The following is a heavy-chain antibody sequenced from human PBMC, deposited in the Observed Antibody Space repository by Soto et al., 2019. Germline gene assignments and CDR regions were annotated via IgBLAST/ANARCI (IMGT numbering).Heavy chain of an antibody. Sequence: QVQLVESGGGVVQPARSLRLSCAASGFTFSSYGMHWVRQAPGKGLEWVAVISYDGSNKYYADSVKGRFTISRDNSKTTLYLQMNGLRAEDTAVYYCAKADYDFWSGYWGFDYWGQGTLVIVSS. CDR2: ISYDGSNK. CDR1: GFTFSSYG. D-gene: IGHD3-3*01. V-gene: IGHV3-30*18. J-gene: IGHJ4*02. CDR3: AKADYDFWSGYWGFDY.